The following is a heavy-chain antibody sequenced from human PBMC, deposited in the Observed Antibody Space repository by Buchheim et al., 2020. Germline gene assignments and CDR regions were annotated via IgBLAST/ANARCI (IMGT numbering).Heavy chain of an antibody. J-gene: IGHJ3*02. CDR1: GFTLSSYT. D-gene: IGHD4-11*01. CDR3: ARDRWSEKDSDYEGAFDI. CDR2: ISYDGTKI. V-gene: IGHV3-30-3*01. Sequence: QVQVVESGGGVVQPGRSLRLSCAASGFTLSSYTMHWVRQAPGKGLEWVALISYDGTKIYYKDSLKGRLIISRDNSRNLVYLQVNSLRGEDTAIYYCARDRWSEKDSDYEGAFDIWGKET.